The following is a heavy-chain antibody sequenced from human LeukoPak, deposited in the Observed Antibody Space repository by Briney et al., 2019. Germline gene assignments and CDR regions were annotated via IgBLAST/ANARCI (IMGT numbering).Heavy chain of an antibody. CDR3: ARDPGTRVVDP. CDR2: INTYNGNT. Sequence: ASVKVSCKASGYTFTTYGISWVRQAPGQGLEWMGWINTYNGNTNYAQKVQGRATMTTDTSTSTAYMELRSLRSGDTAVYYCARDPGTRVVDPWGQGTLVTVSS. D-gene: IGHD2-2*01. V-gene: IGHV1-18*01. J-gene: IGHJ5*02. CDR1: GYTFTTYG.